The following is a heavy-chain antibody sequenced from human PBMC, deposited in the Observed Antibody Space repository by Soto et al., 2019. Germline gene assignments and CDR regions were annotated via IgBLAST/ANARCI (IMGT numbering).Heavy chain of an antibody. CDR1: GDSVSSNSAA. Sequence: SRTLSLTCVISGDSVSSNSAAWNWIRQSPSRGLEWLGRTYYRSKWYNDYAVSVKSRITINPDTSKNQFSLQLNSVTPEDTAVYYCARGGFWSGYWTYYYYGMDVWGQGTTVTVSS. V-gene: IGHV6-1*01. CDR3: ARGGFWSGYWTYYYYGMDV. CDR2: TYYRSKWYN. J-gene: IGHJ6*02. D-gene: IGHD3-3*01.